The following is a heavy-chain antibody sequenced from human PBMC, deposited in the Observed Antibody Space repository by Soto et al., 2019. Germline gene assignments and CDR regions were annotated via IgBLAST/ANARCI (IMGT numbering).Heavy chain of an antibody. CDR3: ARESAAATGWFDP. Sequence: GASVKVSCKASGYTFTSYAMHWVRQAPGQRLEWMGWINAGNGNTKYSQKFQGRVTINRDTSASTAYMELSSLRSEDTAVYYCARESAAATGWFDPWGQGTLVTVSS. D-gene: IGHD2-2*01. J-gene: IGHJ5*02. CDR2: INAGNGNT. CDR1: GYTFTSYA. V-gene: IGHV1-3*01.